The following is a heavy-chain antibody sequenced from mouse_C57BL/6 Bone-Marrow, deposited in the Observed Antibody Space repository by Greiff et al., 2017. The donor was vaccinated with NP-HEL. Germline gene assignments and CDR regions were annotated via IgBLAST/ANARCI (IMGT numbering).Heavy chain of an antibody. CDR3: ATFYYGNYDY. J-gene: IGHJ2*01. Sequence: EVQLQESGPGLVKPSQSLSLTCSVTGYSITSGYYWNWIRQFPGNKLEWMGYISYDGSNNYNPSLKNRISITRDTSKNQFFLKLNSVTTEDTATYYCATFYYGNYDYWGQGTTLTVSS. V-gene: IGHV3-6*01. D-gene: IGHD2-1*01. CDR2: ISYDGSN. CDR1: GYSITSGYY.